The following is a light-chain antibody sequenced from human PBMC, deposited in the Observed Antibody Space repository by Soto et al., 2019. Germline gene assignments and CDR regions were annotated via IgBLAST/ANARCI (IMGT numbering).Light chain of an antibody. CDR3: QQYGTSPIT. V-gene: IGKV3-20*01. J-gene: IGKJ5*01. CDR1: QSVSSDY. Sequence: TVLTQSPGTLSLSPGERATLSCRASQSVSSDYIAWYQQKPGQAPRLLIYLASNKATGIPDRVSGRGSGTDFTLTISRLEPEDFAVYYCQQYGTSPITFGQGTRLEIK. CDR2: LAS.